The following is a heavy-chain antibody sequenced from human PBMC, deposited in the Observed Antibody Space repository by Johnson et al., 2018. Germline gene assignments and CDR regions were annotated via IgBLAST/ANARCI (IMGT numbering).Heavy chain of an antibody. J-gene: IGHJ1*01. CDR3: ARDWEEMATITRYFQH. V-gene: IGHV3-23*04. CDR1: GFTFSSYA. CDR2: IRGSGMSGSGGST. D-gene: IGHD5-24*01. Sequence: VQLVESGGGLVQPGGSLRLSCAASGFTFSSYAMSWVRQAPGKGLEWVSGIRGSGMSGSGGSTYYADSVKGRFTISRDNSKNTLYLQMNSLRAEDTAVYYCARDWEEMATITRYFQHWGQGTLVTVCS.